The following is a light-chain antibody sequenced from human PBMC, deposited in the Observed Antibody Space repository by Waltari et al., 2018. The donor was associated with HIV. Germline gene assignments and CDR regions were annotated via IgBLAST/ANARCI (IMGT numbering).Light chain of an antibody. Sequence: QSALTQPASVSGSPGQSIVLPCTGSSSDIGYYDSVSWYQQYPGQAPKALIYEVTRRPSGTSSGCSGSKSATTAFRAISTLQTDDEADYFCSSYTRRGTVVFGGGTRLTVL. CDR3: SSYTRRGTVV. CDR1: SSDIGYYDS. J-gene: IGLJ2*01. V-gene: IGLV2-14*01. CDR2: EVT.